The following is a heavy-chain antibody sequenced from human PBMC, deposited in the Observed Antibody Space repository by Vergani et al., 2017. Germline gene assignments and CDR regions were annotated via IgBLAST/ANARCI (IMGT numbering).Heavy chain of an antibody. Sequence: QVQLVQSGAEVKKPGASVKVSCKASGYTFTSYGISWVRQAPGQGLEWMGWISAYNGNTNYAQKLQGRVTMTTDTSTSTAYMELRSLSSDDTAVYYCAFLPYCSSTSCYWGRFDPWGQGTLVTVSS. CDR3: AFLPYCSSTSCYWGRFDP. V-gene: IGHV1-18*01. CDR2: ISAYNGNT. CDR1: GYTFTSYG. J-gene: IGHJ5*02. D-gene: IGHD2-2*01.